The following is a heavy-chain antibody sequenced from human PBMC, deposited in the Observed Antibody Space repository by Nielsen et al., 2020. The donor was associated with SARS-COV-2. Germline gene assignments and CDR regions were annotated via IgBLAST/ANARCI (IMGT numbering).Heavy chain of an antibody. Sequence: GESLKISCAASGFTLSSYSMNWVRQAPGKGLEYVAYITSSSSTIYYADFVKGRFTISRDNARNSLYLQMNSLRVEDTAVYYCVRGLQVPNGLAHRWGQGTLVTVSS. J-gene: IGHJ4*02. D-gene: IGHD3-16*01. V-gene: IGHV3-48*01. CDR2: ITSSSSTI. CDR1: GFTLSSYS. CDR3: VRGLQVPNGLAHR.